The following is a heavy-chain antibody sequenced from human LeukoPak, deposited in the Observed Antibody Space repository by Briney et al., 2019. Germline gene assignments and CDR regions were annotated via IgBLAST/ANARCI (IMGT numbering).Heavy chain of an antibody. CDR2: MPYDENVADRGIP. J-gene: IGHJ5*02. D-gene: IGHD3-3*01. Sequence: SETLSLTCIVSGDSISESGWSWGWIRQPPGKGLEWIGTMPYDENVADRGIPSYNPSLKRRVSISADTSKNQLSLKVNSVTAADTASYYCARLTLTGVGGRGWFDAWGQGILVIVSS. CDR3: ARLTLTGVGGRGWFDA. V-gene: IGHV4-39*01. CDR1: GDSISESGWS.